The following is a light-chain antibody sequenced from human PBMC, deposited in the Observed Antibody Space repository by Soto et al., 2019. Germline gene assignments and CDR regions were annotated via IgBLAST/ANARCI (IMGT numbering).Light chain of an antibody. Sequence: DVQMSRSPSAMSASVGDRVTITCRSSQDISRFVAWFQQKTGYAPERLIYDTSTLKVGVPSRFSGGGSGTEFTLAISCLQPEDFATYYCLQHNSYPYTFGQGTKLDI. CDR2: DTS. CDR1: QDISRF. J-gene: IGKJ2*01. CDR3: LQHNSYPYT. V-gene: IGKV1-17*03.